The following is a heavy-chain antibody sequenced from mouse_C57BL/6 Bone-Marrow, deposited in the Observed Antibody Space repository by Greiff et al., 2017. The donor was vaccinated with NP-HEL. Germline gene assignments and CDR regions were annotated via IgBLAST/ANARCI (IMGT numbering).Heavy chain of an antibody. CDR3: AREGITTVPYYFDY. V-gene: IGHV1-39*01. Sequence: VQLQQSGPELVKPGASVKISCKASGYPFTDYNMNWVKQSNGKSLEWIGVINPNYGTTSYNQKFKGKATLTVDQSSSTAYMQLNSLTSEDSAVYYCAREGITTVPYYFDYWGQGTTLTVSS. D-gene: IGHD1-1*01. CDR2: INPNYGTT. J-gene: IGHJ2*01. CDR1: GYPFTDYN.